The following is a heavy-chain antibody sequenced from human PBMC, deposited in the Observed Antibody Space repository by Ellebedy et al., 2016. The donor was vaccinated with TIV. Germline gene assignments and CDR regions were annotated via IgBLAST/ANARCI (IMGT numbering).Heavy chain of an antibody. D-gene: IGHD3-10*01. J-gene: IGHJ3*01. CDR3: ARGITGDYGAFDP. CDR2: IEQYGSGK. V-gene: IGHV3-7*03. CDR1: EFTFSSRW. Sequence: GESLKISCAASEFTFSSRWMSWVRQAPGKGLEWVANIEQYGSGKYYVDSVKGRFTISRDDANNLLYLQLNTLRAEDTALYYCARGITGDYGAFDPWGQGTMVTVSS.